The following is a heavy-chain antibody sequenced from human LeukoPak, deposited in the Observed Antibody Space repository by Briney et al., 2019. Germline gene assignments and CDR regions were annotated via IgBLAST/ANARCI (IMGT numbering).Heavy chain of an antibody. D-gene: IGHD2-15*01. CDR1: GFTFSSYS. J-gene: IGHJ4*02. Sequence: PGGSLRLSCAASGFTFSSYSMNWVRQAPGKGLEWVSSISSSSSYIYHADSVKGRFTISRDNAKNLLYLQMNSLRAEDTAVYYCARDLGDIVVVVRSSDYWGQGTLVTVSS. CDR3: ARDLGDIVVVVRSSDY. V-gene: IGHV3-21*01. CDR2: ISSSSSYI.